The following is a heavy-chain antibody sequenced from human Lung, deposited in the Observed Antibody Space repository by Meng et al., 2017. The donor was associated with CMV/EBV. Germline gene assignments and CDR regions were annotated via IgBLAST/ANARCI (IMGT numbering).Heavy chain of an antibody. J-gene: IGHJ3*02. CDR2: ISSSGSTI. CDR3: ARDRSVYYDTWRDDAVDI. Sequence: GESLKISCAASGFTFSSYEMNWVRQAPGKGLEWVSYISSSGSTIYYADSVKGRFTISRDNAKNSLYLQMNSLRAEDTAVYYCARDRSVYYDTWRDDAVDIWGQGTMVXVSS. V-gene: IGHV3-48*03. D-gene: IGHD3-22*01. CDR1: GFTFSSYE.